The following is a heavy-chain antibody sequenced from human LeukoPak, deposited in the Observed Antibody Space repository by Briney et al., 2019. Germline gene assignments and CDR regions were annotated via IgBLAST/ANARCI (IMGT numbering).Heavy chain of an antibody. CDR2: ISAYNGNT. CDR1: GYMFIACG. J-gene: IGHJ5*02. CDR3: ARRDHYYDSSGYHWFAP. V-gene: IGHV1-18*01. Sequence: ASVNISCKASGYMFIACGFAWVRQAPGQGLEWMGWISAYNGNTNYAQKLQGRVTMTTDTSTSTAYMELRSLRSDDTAVYYCARRDHYYDSSGYHWFAPWGQGTLVTVSS. D-gene: IGHD3-22*01.